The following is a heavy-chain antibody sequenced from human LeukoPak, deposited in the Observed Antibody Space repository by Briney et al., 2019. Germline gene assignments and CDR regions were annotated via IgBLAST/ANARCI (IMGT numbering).Heavy chain of an antibody. CDR1: GYTFTSYD. D-gene: IGHD3-3*01. J-gene: IGHJ6*02. CDR3: ARGTHYDFWSGYLTYGMDV. Sequence: ASVKVSCKASGYTFTSYDINWVRQATGQGLEWMGWMNPSSGNTGYAQKFQGRVTMTRNTSISTAYMELSSLRSEDTAVYYCARGTHYDFWSGYLTYGMDVWGQGTTVTVSS. V-gene: IGHV1-8*01. CDR2: MNPSSGNT.